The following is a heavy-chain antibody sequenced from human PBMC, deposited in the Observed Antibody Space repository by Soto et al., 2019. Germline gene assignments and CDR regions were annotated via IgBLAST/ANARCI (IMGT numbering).Heavy chain of an antibody. CDR1: GFTFSSYW. Sequence: EVHLVESGGGLVLPGGSLRLSCAASGFTFSSYWMSWVRQTPGKGLEWVGNINPDGSEKYYVDSVRGRFTISRDNAANSLYLQMNSLRAEDTAVYYWARTMTARTDDYWGQGTLVTVSS. CDR3: ARTMTARTDDY. CDR2: INPDGSEK. J-gene: IGHJ4*02. D-gene: IGHD3-22*01. V-gene: IGHV3-7*01.